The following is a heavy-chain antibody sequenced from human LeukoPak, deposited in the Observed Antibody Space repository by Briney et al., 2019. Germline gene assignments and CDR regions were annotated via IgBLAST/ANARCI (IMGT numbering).Heavy chain of an antibody. Sequence: GGSLRLSCAPFGFAVRGNYMSWVRQAPGKGLEWVAVIWYDGSNKYYADSVKGRFTISRDNSKNTLYLQMNSLRAEDTAVYYCARDSGSRILDYWGQGTLVTVSS. D-gene: IGHD1-26*01. CDR3: ARDSGSRILDY. J-gene: IGHJ4*02. V-gene: IGHV3-33*08. CDR1: GFAVRGNY. CDR2: IWYDGSNK.